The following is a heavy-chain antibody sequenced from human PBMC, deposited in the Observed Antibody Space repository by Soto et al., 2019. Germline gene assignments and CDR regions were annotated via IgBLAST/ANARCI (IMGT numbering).Heavy chain of an antibody. CDR2: IYYSGST. D-gene: IGHD3-22*01. J-gene: IGHJ4*02. CDR3: ARVKRLPYYDSSGYTFDY. Sequence: QVQLQESGPGLVKPSQTLSLTCTVSGGSISSGGYYWSWIRQHPGKGLEWIGYIYYSGSTYYNPSLNGRVTISVDTSKNQFSLKLSSVTAADTAVYYCARVKRLPYYDSSGYTFDYWGQGTLVTVSS. CDR1: GGSISSGGYY. V-gene: IGHV4-31*03.